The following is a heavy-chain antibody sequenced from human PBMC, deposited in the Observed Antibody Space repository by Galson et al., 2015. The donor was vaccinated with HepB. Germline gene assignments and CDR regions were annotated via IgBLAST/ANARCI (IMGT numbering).Heavy chain of an antibody. CDR1: GYTFASYG. D-gene: IGHD6-13*01. CDR3: ARSYSRAKSAFDI. CDR2: ISAYNGNN. Sequence: SVKVSCKASGYTFASYGISWVRQAPGQGLEWMGWISAYNGNNNYAQKLQGRVTMTTDSSTSTAYMELRSLTSDGTAVYYGARSYSRAKSAFDIWGQGTMVTVSS. J-gene: IGHJ3*02. V-gene: IGHV1-18*01.